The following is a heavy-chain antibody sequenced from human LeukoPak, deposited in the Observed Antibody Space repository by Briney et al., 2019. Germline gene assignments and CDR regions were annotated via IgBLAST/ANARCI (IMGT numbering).Heavy chain of an antibody. Sequence: PSETLSLTCGVSGGSISSSNWWSWVRQPPGKGLEWIGEIYHSGTTNYSPSLKSRVTISVDKSKNQFSLKLSSLTAADTAVYYCARLGYSYGHFDYWGQGTLVTVSS. J-gene: IGHJ4*02. CDR3: ARLGYSYGHFDY. CDR2: IYHSGTT. D-gene: IGHD5-18*01. V-gene: IGHV4-4*02. CDR1: GGSISSSNW.